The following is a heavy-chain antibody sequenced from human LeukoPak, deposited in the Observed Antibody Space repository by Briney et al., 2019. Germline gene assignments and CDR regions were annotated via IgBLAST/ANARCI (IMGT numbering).Heavy chain of an antibody. D-gene: IGHD5-12*01. V-gene: IGHV1-3*01. J-gene: IGHJ5*02. Sequence: ASVKVSCKASGYTFTSYAVHWVRQAPGQRLEWMGRINAGNGNTKYSQKFQGRVTITRDTSASTAYMELSSLRSEDTAVYYCARDSQDISGLDPWGQGTLVTVSS. CDR2: INAGNGNT. CDR3: ARDSQDISGLDP. CDR1: GYTFTSYA.